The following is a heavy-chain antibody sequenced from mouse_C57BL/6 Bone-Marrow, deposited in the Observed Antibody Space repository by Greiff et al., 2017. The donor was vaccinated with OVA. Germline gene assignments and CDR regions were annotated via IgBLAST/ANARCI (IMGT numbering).Heavy chain of an antibody. CDR1: GFTFTDYY. V-gene: IGHV1-75*01. Sequence: VQLLESGPELVKPGASVQISCKASGFTFTDYYLNWVQPRPGQGLAWIGWIFPGSGRTYYHEKFKGKAPLTGDKSSSTAYMLLSSLTSEDAAVECCAVYYEYDDDGGQGTTLTVSS. J-gene: IGHJ2*01. CDR2: IFPGSGRT. D-gene: IGHD2-4*01. CDR3: AVYYEYDDD.